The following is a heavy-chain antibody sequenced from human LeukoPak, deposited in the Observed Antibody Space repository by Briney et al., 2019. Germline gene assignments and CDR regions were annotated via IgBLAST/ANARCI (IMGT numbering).Heavy chain of an antibody. CDR1: GGSISSSNYY. J-gene: IGHJ5*02. Sequence: PSETLSLTCTVSGGSISSSNYYWGWIRQPPGKGLECIGSVYYSGNTYYNPSLKSRVTISVDTSKNQFSLKLSSVTAADTAVYYCARDARIAAAGNWFDPWGQGTLVTVSS. D-gene: IGHD6-13*01. CDR3: ARDARIAAAGNWFDP. CDR2: VYYSGNT. V-gene: IGHV4-39*07.